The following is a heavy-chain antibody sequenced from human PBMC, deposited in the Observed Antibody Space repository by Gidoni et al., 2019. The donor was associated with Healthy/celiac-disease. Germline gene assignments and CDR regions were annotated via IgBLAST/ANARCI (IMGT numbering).Heavy chain of an antibody. CDR1: CYTFTRYG. CDR2: ISAYNGNT. J-gene: IGHJ5*02. CDR3: ARDIGGGNSLTGWFDP. D-gene: IGHD2-21*02. Sequence: QVQLVPSGAEVKKPGASVKVSCKASCYTFTRYGISWVRQAPGQGLEWMGWISAYNGNTNYAQKLQGRVTMTTDTSTSTAYMELRSLRSDDTAVYYCARDIGGGNSLTGWFDPWGQGTLVTVSS. V-gene: IGHV1-18*01.